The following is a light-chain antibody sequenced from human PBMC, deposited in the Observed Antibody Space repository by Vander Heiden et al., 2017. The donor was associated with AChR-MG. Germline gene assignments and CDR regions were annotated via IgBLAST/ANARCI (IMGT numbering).Light chain of an antibody. CDR3: QAWDSSTAV. J-gene: IGLJ2*01. V-gene: IGLV3-1*01. CDR1: KLGDKY. CDR2: QDS. Sequence: SYELTQPPSVSVSPGQTASITCAGDKLGDKYACWYQQKPGQSPGLVIYQDSKRPSGIPERFSGSNSGNTATLTISGTQAMDEAYYYCQAWDSSTAVFGGGTKLTV.